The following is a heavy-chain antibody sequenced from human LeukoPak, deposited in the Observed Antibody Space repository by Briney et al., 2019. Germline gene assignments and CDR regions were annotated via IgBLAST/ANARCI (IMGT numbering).Heavy chain of an antibody. D-gene: IGHD4-17*01. CDR3: ARNHDYGDPYYYYGMDV. V-gene: IGHV1-69*13. J-gene: IGHJ6*02. CDR1: GGTFSSYA. CDR2: IIPIFGTA. Sequence: SVKVSCKASGGTFSSYAISWVRQAPGQGLEWMGGIIPIFGTANYAQKFQGRVTITADESTSTAYMELSSLRSEDTAVYYCARNHDYGDPYYYYGMDVWGQGTTVTVSS.